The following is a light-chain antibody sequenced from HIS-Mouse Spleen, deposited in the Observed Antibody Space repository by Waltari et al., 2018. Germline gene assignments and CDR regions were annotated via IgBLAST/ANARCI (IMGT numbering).Light chain of an antibody. V-gene: IGLV3-10*01. CDR3: YSTDSSGNHRV. CDR1: ALPKKY. CDR2: EER. Sequence: SYELTQPPSVSVSPGQTARITCPGAALPKKYAYWYQQKSGQAPLIVIYEERKRPSGIPERFSGSSSGTMATLTISGAQVEDEADYYCYSTDSSGNHRVFGGGTKLTVL. J-gene: IGLJ2*01.